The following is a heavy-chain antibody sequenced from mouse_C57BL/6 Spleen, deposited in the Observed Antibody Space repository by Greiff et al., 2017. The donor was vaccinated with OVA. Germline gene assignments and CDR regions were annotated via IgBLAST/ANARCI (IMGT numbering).Heavy chain of an antibody. J-gene: IGHJ1*03. CDR1: GFSLTSYA. Sequence: VQLVESGPGLVAPSQSLSITCNVSGFSLTSYAISWVRQPPGKGLEWLGVIWTGGGTNYNYAFKSRLRTSTDHSKSQVVLKMNSLQTDDTARYYCARRGNHLVPYIDVWGTGTTVTVSS. V-gene: IGHV2-9-1*01. CDR3: ARRGNHLVPYIDV. D-gene: IGHD2-1*01. CDR2: IWTGGGT.